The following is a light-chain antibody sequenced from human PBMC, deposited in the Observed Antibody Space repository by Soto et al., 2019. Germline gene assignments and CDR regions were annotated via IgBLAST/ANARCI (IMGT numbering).Light chain of an antibody. CDR3: QSYDSSLSGYV. CDR2: DNN. J-gene: IGLJ1*01. Sequence: QAVVTQPPSVSGAPGQRVTISCTGSSSNIGASYDVHWYQQFPGTAPKLLIYDNNNRPSRVPDRFSGSKSGTSASLAITGLQAEDEADYYCQSYDSSLSGYVVGTGTKLTVL. CDR1: SSNIGASYD. V-gene: IGLV1-40*01.